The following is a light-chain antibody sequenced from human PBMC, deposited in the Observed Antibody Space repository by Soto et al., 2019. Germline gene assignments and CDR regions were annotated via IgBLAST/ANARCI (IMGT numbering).Light chain of an antibody. CDR1: QSVDSS. V-gene: IGKV1-5*03. Sequence: DIPMTQSPSTLSASIGDRFTMTCRAVQSVDSSLTWFQQRPGKAPKLLIYKTSKLESGVPSRFNGSGSGTEFTLTISSLQPDDFATYYCQHYITYPTFGQGTKVEIK. CDR2: KTS. CDR3: QHYITYPT. J-gene: IGKJ1*01.